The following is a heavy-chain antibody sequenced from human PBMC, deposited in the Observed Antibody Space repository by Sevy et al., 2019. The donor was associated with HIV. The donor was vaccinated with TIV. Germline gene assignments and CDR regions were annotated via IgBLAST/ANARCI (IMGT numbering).Heavy chain of an antibody. J-gene: IGHJ4*02. V-gene: IGHV1-18*01. Sequence: ASVKVSCKTSGFSLLDYSVAWVRQAPGQGFEWMGWVTARKGDTKYAQKVEGRVTMTIDSSRKTVYMELRSLTSDDTAIYYCARGRNFYLDHWAQGSRVTVSS. CDR3: ARGRNFYLDH. D-gene: IGHD4-4*01. CDR1: GFSLLDYS. CDR2: VTARKGDT.